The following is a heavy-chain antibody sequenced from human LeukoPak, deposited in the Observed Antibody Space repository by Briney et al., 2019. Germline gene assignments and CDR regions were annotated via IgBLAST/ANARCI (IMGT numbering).Heavy chain of an antibody. CDR2: INHSGST. V-gene: IGHV4-34*01. D-gene: IGHD3-22*01. J-gene: IGHJ4*02. Sequence: PSETLSLTCAVYGGSFSGYYWSWIRQPPGKGLEWIGEINHSGSTNYNPSLKSRVTISVDTSKNQFSLKLSSVTAADTAVYYCARPGYYDNSGFNFDYWGQGTLVTASS. CDR1: GGSFSGYY. CDR3: ARPGYYDNSGFNFDY.